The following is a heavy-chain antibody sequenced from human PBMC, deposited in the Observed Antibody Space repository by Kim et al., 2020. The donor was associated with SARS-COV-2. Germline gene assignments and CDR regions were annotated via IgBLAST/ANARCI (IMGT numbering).Heavy chain of an antibody. CDR3: ARPSSSHFDF. Sequence: GGSLRLSCAASGFIFRNFGLHWVRQAPGKGLEWVAFISNDGATAIYADSVRGRFTISRDYSENKVHLQMDSLTAEDTAVYYCARPSSSHFDFWGQGTLVSVSS. CDR2: ISNDGATA. D-gene: IGHD3-10*01. CDR1: GFIFRNFG. V-gene: IGHV3-33*05. J-gene: IGHJ4*02.